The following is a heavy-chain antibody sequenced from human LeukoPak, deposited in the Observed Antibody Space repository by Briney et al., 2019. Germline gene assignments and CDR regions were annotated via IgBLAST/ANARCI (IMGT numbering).Heavy chain of an antibody. CDR2: IYYSGST. D-gene: IGHD6-13*01. V-gene: IGHV4-59*11. CDR3: ARDGSSSWYFGVPNGGNWFDP. J-gene: IGHJ5*02. CDR1: GGSISSHY. Sequence: PSETLSLTCTDSGGSISSHYWSWIRQPPGKGLEWIGYIYYSGSTNYNPSLKSRVTISVDTSKNQFSLKLSSVTAADTAVYYCARDGSSSWYFGVPNGGNWFDPWGQGTLVTVSS.